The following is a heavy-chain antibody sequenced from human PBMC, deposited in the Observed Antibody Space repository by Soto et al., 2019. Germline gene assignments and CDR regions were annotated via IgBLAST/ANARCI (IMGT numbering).Heavy chain of an antibody. Sequence: SVKVSCKASGDTFKNCVISWVRQAPGQGLEWMGGVIPLFGTTDFAQRFQGRLTITTDESTTTAYMELSRLRSEDTATYYCAAELGFGKLSVVWGQGTTVTVSS. D-gene: IGHD3-10*01. J-gene: IGHJ6*02. CDR1: GDTFKNCV. V-gene: IGHV1-69*05. CDR2: VIPLFGTT. CDR3: AAELGFGKLSVV.